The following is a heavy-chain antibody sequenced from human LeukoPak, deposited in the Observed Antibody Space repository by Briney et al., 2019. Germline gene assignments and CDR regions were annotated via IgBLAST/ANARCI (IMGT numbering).Heavy chain of an antibody. Sequence: GGSLRLSCAVSKFIFTTYTMTWVRQAPGKGLEWVSSVSRGGASTYYADSVKRRFTISRDSSNNTVYLQMRSLRAEDTAVYYCAKDSYGLDVWGQGTTVSVSS. CDR3: AKDSYGLDV. V-gene: IGHV3-23*01. J-gene: IGHJ6*02. CDR2: VSRGGAST. CDR1: KFIFTTYT.